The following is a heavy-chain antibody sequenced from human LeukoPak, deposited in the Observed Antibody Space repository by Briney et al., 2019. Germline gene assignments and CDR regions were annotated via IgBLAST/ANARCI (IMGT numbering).Heavy chain of an antibody. D-gene: IGHD3-9*01. V-gene: IGHV4-34*01. CDR3: ARVGRYFDWVGEPFDI. J-gene: IGHJ3*02. CDR2: INHSGST. CDR1: GGSFSGYY. Sequence: PSETLSLTCAVYGGSFSGYYWSWIRQPPGKGLEWIGEINHSGSTNYNPSLKSRVTISVDTSKNQFSLKLSSVTAADTAVYYCARVGRYFDWVGEPFDIWGQGTMVTVSS.